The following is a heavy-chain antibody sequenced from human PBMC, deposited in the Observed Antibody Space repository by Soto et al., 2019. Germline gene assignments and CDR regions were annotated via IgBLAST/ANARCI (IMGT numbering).Heavy chain of an antibody. D-gene: IGHD3-3*01. V-gene: IGHV4-4*02. J-gene: IGHJ3*02. Sequence: SETLSLTCAVSSGSISSSNWWSWVRQPPGKGLEWIGEIYHSGSTNYNPSLKSRVTISVDKSKNQFSLKLSSVTAADTAVYYCARRGGFWSKNFDIWGQGTMVTVSS. CDR3: ARRGGFWSKNFDI. CDR2: IYHSGST. CDR1: SGSISSSNW.